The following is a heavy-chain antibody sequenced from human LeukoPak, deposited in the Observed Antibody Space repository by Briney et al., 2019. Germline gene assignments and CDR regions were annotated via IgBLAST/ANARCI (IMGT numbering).Heavy chain of an antibody. J-gene: IGHJ4*02. D-gene: IGHD5-24*01. CDR3: ARHPSQRWLQSGFDY. V-gene: IGHV4-39*01. Sequence: SETLSLTCTVSGGSISSSSYYWGWIRQPPGKGLEWIGSIYYSGSTYYNPSLKSRVTISVDTSKNQFSLKLSSVTAADTAVYYCARHPSQRWLQSGFDYWGQGTLVTVSS. CDR1: GGSISSSSYY. CDR2: IYYSGST.